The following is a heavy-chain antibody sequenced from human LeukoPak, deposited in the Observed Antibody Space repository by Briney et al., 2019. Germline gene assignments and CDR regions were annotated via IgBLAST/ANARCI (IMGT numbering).Heavy chain of an antibody. CDR1: GFTFSSYA. Sequence: GGSLRLSCAASGFTFSSYAMSWVRQAPGKGLEWVSTITGSGGNTYYADSVKGRFTISRDNSKNTLYLQMNSLRAEDTAIYYCAKDPILLCFRYPQFDYWGQGTPVTVSS. CDR3: AKDPILLCFRYPQFDY. D-gene: IGHD3-10*01. J-gene: IGHJ4*02. CDR2: ITGSGGNT. V-gene: IGHV3-23*01.